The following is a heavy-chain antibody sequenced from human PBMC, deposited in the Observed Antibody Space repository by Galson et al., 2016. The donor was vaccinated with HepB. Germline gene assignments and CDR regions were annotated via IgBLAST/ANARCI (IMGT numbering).Heavy chain of an antibody. CDR1: GGSISSYY. D-gene: IGHD1-1*01. Sequence: SETLSLTCTVSGGSISSYYWTWIRQPPGKGLEWIGYIYYSGSINYNPSLKSRVTISVDTSKKQFSLNLSSVNAADTAVYYCARGGWNDWGYDFDFWGQGTLVTVSS. CDR2: IYYSGSI. CDR3: ARGGWNDWGYDFDF. J-gene: IGHJ4*02. V-gene: IGHV4-59*01.